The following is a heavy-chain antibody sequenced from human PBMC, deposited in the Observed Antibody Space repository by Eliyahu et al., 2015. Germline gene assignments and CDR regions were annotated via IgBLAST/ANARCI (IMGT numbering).Heavy chain of an antibody. D-gene: IGHD2-15*01. CDR2: ISSSSSYI. Sequence: EVQLVESGGGLVKPGGSLRLSCAAXGFTFXSYSMNWVRQAPGKGLEWVSSISSSSSYIYYADSVKGRFTISRDNAKNSLYLQMNSLRAEDTAVYYCARERSGGNDYWGQGTLVTVSS. J-gene: IGHJ4*02. CDR3: ARERSGGNDY. CDR1: GFTFXSYS. V-gene: IGHV3-21*01.